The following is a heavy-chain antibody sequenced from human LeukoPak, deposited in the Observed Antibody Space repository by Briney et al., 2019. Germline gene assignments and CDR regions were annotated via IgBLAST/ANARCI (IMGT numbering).Heavy chain of an antibody. D-gene: IGHD1-14*01. CDR2: INDVSADI. CDR1: EFTFSLYA. CDR3: ARDTYQPGRIDS. Sequence: PGGSLRLSCAASEFTFSLYAMNWVRQAPGKGLEWISYINDVSADIHYADSVKGRFTISRDNAKSTLYLQMSSLRGDDTAVYYCARDTYQPGRIDSWGQGTLVIVSS. V-gene: IGHV3-21*05. J-gene: IGHJ4*02.